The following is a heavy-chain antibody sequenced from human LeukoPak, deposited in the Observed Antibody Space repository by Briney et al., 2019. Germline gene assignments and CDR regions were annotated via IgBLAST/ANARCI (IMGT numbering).Heavy chain of an antibody. CDR1: GFTFSSYA. J-gene: IGHJ4*02. V-gene: IGHV3-30*04. CDR2: ISYDGSNK. D-gene: IGHD4-17*01. Sequence: PGRSLRLSCAASGFTFSSYAMHRVRQAPGKGLEWVAVISYDGSNKYYADSVKGRFTISRDNSKNTLYLQMNSLRAEDTAVYYCAKRPSDYGDYVTYFDYWGQGTLVTVSS. CDR3: AKRPSDYGDYVTYFDY.